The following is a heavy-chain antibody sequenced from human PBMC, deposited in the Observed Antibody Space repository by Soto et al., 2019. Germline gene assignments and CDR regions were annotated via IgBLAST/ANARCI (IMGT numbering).Heavy chain of an antibody. CDR3: ARDLGGQPVGY. Sequence: GASVKVSCKASGGTFSSYAISWVRQAPGQGLEWMGGIIPIFGTANYAQKFQGRVTISADESTSTAYMELSSLRSEDTAVYYSARDLGGQPVGYLGRRTLVAVCS. D-gene: IGHD2-2*01. CDR2: IIPIFGTA. J-gene: IGHJ4*02. V-gene: IGHV1-69*13. CDR1: GGTFSSYA.